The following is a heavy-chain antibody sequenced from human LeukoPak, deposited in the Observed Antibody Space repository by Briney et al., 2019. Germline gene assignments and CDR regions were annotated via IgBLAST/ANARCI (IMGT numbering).Heavy chain of an antibody. D-gene: IGHD2-15*01. CDR2: ISYDGSNK. V-gene: IGHV3-30*18. Sequence: PGRSLRLSCAASGFTFSSYGMHWVRQAPGKGLEWVAVISYDGSNKYYADSVKGRFTISRDNSKNTLYLQMNSLRAEDTAVHYCAKSCYSLGFQHWGQGTLVTVSS. CDR1: GFTFSSYG. J-gene: IGHJ1*01. CDR3: AKSCYSLGFQH.